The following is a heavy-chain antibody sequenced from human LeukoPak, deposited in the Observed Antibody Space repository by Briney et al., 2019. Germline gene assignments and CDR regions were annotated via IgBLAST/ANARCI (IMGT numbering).Heavy chain of an antibody. CDR3: ARPESYYDSSGFDY. D-gene: IGHD3-22*01. V-gene: IGHV1-46*01. J-gene: IGHJ4*02. CDR1: GGTFSSYA. CDR2: INPSGGSA. Sequence: ASVKVSCKASGGTFSSYAISWVRQAPGQGLEWVGIINPSGGSANYAQNLQGRVTMTRDTSTSTVFMELSSLRSEDTAVYYCARPESYYDSSGFDYWGQGTLVTVSS.